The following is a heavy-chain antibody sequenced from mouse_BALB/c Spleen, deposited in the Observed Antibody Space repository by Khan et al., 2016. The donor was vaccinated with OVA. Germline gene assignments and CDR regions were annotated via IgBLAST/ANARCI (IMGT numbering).Heavy chain of an antibody. Sequence: LVKTGASVKISCKASGYSFTGYYMNWVKQSHGKSIEWIGYISCYNGSTTYNQKFKGKATFTVDTSSSTVYMQFNSLTSEDSAVYYCARVEYYGSSSFAYWGQGTLVTVSA. J-gene: IGHJ3*01. V-gene: IGHV1S34*01. CDR2: ISCYNGST. CDR3: ARVEYYGSSSFAY. CDR1: GYSFTGYY. D-gene: IGHD1-1*01.